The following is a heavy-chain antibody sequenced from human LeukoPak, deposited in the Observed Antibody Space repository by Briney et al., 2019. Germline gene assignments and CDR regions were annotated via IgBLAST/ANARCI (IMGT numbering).Heavy chain of an antibody. CDR1: GFTFSSYS. Sequence: GGSLRLSCAASGFTFSSYSMSWVRQAPGKGLEWVSSISSSSSYIYYADSVKGRFTISRDNAKNSLYLQMNSLRAEDTAVYYCARVEMATSDYFDYWGQGTLVTVSS. CDR3: ARVEMATSDYFDY. CDR2: ISSSSSYI. J-gene: IGHJ4*02. D-gene: IGHD5-24*01. V-gene: IGHV3-21*01.